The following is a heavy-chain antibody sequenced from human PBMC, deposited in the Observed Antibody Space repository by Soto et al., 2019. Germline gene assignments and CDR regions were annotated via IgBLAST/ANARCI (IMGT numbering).Heavy chain of an antibody. J-gene: IGHJ4*02. CDR2: IKQDGSEK. CDR1: GFTFIRYW. CDR3: ARDGDNQTPPLDY. Sequence: GGSLRLSCAASGFTFIRYWMSWVRQAPGKGLEWVANIKQDGSEKYCVDSVKGRFTISRDNAKNSVHLQMNSLRVEDTAVYYCARDGDNQTPPLDYRGQRILVTVSS. V-gene: IGHV3-7*05. D-gene: IGHD7-27*01.